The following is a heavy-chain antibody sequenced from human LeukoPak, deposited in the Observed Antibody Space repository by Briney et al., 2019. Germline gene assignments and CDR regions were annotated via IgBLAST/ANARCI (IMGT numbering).Heavy chain of an antibody. D-gene: IGHD6-13*01. Sequence: GGSLTLSCAASGFTFSGSSMHWVRQASGKGLEWVGRIRSKANSYATAYAASVKSMFTISRNNAKNSLYLQMNSLRAEDTAVYYCAGDPDSSSWYFDYWGQGTLVTVSS. J-gene: IGHJ4*02. CDR1: GFTFSGSS. V-gene: IGHV3-73*01. CDR2: IRSKANSYAT. CDR3: AGDPDSSSWYFDY.